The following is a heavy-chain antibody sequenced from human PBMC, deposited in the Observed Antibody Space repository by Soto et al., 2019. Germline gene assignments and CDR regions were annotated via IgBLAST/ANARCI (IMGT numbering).Heavy chain of an antibody. D-gene: IGHD3-22*01. J-gene: IGHJ4*02. V-gene: IGHV4-59*08. CDR1: DGSISPYY. CDR2: IYYAGTT. Sequence: ASETLSLTCTVSDGSISPYYWSWIRQPPGKGLEWIGYIYYAGTTTYNPSLNSRVSISVDTSKNEVSLKLTSVTAADTAVYYCARLGGYYQALDSWGQGTVVTVSS. CDR3: ARLGGYYQALDS.